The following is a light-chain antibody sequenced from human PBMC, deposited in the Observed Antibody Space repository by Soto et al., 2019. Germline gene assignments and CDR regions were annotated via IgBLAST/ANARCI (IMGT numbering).Light chain of an antibody. CDR3: QQYNSYSLT. J-gene: IGKJ1*01. CDR2: KAS. Sequence: DIQMTQSPSTLSASVGDRVTITCRASQSISSWLAWYQQTPGKAPKLLIYKASSLESGVPSRFSGSGSGTEFTLTISSRQPDDFATYYCQQYNSYSLTFGQGTKVEIK. V-gene: IGKV1-5*03. CDR1: QSISSW.